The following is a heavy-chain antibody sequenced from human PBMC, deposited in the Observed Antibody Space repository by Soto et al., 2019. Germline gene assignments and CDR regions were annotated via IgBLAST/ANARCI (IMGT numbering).Heavy chain of an antibody. D-gene: IGHD3-3*01. J-gene: IGHJ6*02. CDR2: ISYDGSNK. CDR1: GFTFSSYG. V-gene: IGHV3-30*18. CDR3: AKEGLVKITYYDFSSGPTHV. Sequence: GGSLRLSCAASGFTFSSYGMHWVRQAPGKGLEWVAVISYDGSNKYYADSVKGRFTISRDNSKNTLYLQMNSLRAEDTAVYYCAKEGLVKITYYDFSSGPTHVWGQGTTGTVSS.